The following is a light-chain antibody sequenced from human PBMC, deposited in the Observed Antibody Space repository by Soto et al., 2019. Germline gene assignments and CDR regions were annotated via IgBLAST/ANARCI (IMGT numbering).Light chain of an antibody. J-gene: IGLJ2*01. CDR1: SSDVGRYNL. Sequence: QSALTQPVSVSGSPGQSITISCNGTSSDVGRYNLVSWYQQHPGMAPKLIIYEVNERPSGGSNRFSGSKSGNRASLTISGLQAEDEADYYCCSYAGSSTHVVFGGGTQLTVL. CDR3: CSYAGSSTHVV. V-gene: IGLV2-23*02. CDR2: EVN.